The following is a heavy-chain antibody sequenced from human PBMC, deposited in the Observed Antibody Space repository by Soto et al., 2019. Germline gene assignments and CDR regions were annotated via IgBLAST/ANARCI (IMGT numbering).Heavy chain of an antibody. J-gene: IGHJ4*02. V-gene: IGHV4-28*03. CDR3: ARDALTGYYYEK. CDR1: GYSISSSNW. D-gene: IGHD3-22*01. CDR2: IYYSGTT. Sequence: SETLSLTCAVSGYSISSSNWWGWIRQPPGKGLEWIGYIYYSGTTYYNPSLKSRVTMSVDTSKNQFSLKLTSVTAVDTAVYYCARDALTGYYYEKWGRGTLVTVSS.